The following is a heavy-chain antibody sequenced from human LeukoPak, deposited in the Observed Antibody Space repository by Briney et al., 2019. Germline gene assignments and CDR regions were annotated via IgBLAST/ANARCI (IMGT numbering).Heavy chain of an antibody. Sequence: PGRSLRLSCAASGFTFSSYAMHWVRQAPGKGLEWVAVISYDGSNKYYADSVKGRFTISRDNSKNTLYLQMNSLRAEDTAVYYCAKDLNSGWYGSWGQGTLVTVSS. CDR2: ISYDGSNK. CDR1: GFTFSSYA. D-gene: IGHD6-19*01. V-gene: IGHV3-30*04. CDR3: AKDLNSGWYGS. J-gene: IGHJ5*02.